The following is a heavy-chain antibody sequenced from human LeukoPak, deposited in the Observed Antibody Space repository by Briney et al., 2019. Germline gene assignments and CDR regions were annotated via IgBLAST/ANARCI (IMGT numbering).Heavy chain of an antibody. D-gene: IGHD2-2*01. V-gene: IGHV4-34*01. CDR1: GESFSGYF. CDR2: INHSGII. J-gene: IGHJ3*02. CDR3: ARAKDIVVVPAAIPQPSIAVAGTLEGAFDI. Sequence: SETLSLTCAVYGESFSGYFWTWIRQPPGKGLEWIGEINHSGIINYNPFLKSRVTISVDTSKNQFSLKVTSLTAADTAVYYCARAKDIVVVPAAIPQPSIAVAGTLEGAFDIWGQGTMVTVSS.